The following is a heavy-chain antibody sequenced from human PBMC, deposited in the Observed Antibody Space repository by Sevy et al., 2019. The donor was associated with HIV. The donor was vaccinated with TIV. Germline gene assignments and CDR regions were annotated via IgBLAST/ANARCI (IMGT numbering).Heavy chain of an antibody. V-gene: IGHV3-7*01. CDR1: GFTFSNYW. Sequence: GGSLRLSCAASGFTFSNYWMSWVRQAPGKGLEWVANIKQDGSEKYYVDCVKGRFTISRDNAKNSLYLQMNSLRAEDTAVYYCARPYRTDPFYYSGSGGYYYPSYFDYWGQGTLVTVSS. CDR2: IKQDGSEK. D-gene: IGHD3-22*01. J-gene: IGHJ4*02. CDR3: ARPYRTDPFYYSGSGGYYYPSYFDY.